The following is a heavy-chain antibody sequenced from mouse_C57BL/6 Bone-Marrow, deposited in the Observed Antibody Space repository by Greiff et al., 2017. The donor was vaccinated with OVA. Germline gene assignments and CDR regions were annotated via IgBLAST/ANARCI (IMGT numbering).Heavy chain of an antibody. CDR2: IWSGGST. Sequence: VKLQESGPGLVQPSQSLSITCTVSGFSLTSSGVHWVRQSPGKGLGWLGVIWSGGSTDYNAAFISSLSISKDNSTSQVFIKKNRLQADDTAIYYYARNDYYAMDYWGQGTSVTVSS. V-gene: IGHV2-2*01. J-gene: IGHJ4*01. CDR3: ARNDYYAMDY. CDR1: GFSLTSSG.